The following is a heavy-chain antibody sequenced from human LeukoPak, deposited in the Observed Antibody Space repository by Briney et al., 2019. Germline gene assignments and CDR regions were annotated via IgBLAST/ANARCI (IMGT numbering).Heavy chain of an antibody. CDR1: GFTFINYW. J-gene: IGHJ4*02. D-gene: IGHD1-7*01. CDR2: INEHGSEK. Sequence: GGSLRLSCAASGFTFINYWMSWVRQTPGKGLEWVANINEHGSEKYYVDSLEGRFAASRDNAKNSLYLQMSSLRADDTGIYYCARAGQAGTADYWGQGTLATVSS. V-gene: IGHV3-7*01. CDR3: ARAGQAGTADY.